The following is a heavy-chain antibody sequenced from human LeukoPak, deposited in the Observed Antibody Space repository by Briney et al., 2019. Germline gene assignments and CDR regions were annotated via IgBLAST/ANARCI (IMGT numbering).Heavy chain of an antibody. CDR2: IYYSGNT. CDR3: ARGGADIYYFDY. V-gene: IGHV4-59*12. J-gene: IGHJ4*02. CDR1: GGSISSYY. Sequence: PSETLSLTCTVSGGSISSYYWSWIRQPPGKGLEWIGYIYYSGNTNYNPSLKSRVTISVDTSKNQFSLKLSSVTAADTAVYYCARGGADIYYFDYWGQGTLVTVSS. D-gene: IGHD2-21*01.